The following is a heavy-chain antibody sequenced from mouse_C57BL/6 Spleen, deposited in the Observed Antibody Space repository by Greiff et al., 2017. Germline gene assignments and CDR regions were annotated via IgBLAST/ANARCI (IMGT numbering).Heavy chain of an antibody. CDR2: IYPRSGNT. J-gene: IGHJ1*03. V-gene: IGHV1-81*01. D-gene: IGHD1-1*01. Sequence: VQLQQSGAELARPGASVKLSCKASGYTFTSYGISWVKQRTGQGLEWIGEIYPRSGNTYSNEKFKGKATLTADKSSSTAYMELRSLTSEDSGVYFCASPYYHRSSIGWYGDIWGTGPTATVS. CDR1: GYTFTSYG. CDR3: ASPYYHRSSIGWYGDI.